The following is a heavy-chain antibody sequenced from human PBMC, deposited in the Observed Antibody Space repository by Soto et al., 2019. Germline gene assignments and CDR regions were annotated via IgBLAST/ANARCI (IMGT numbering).Heavy chain of an antibody. Sequence: QVQLVQSGAEVKKPGASVKVSCKASGYTFTSYGISWVRQAPGQGLEWMGWISAYNGNTNYAQKLQGRVTMTTDTSTSIAYMELRSLRSDDTAVYYCARDGRCSGGSCYSAAGGAFDIWGQGTMVTVSS. CDR2: ISAYNGNT. J-gene: IGHJ3*02. V-gene: IGHV1-18*01. CDR3: ARDGRCSGGSCYSAAGGAFDI. D-gene: IGHD2-15*01. CDR1: GYTFTSYG.